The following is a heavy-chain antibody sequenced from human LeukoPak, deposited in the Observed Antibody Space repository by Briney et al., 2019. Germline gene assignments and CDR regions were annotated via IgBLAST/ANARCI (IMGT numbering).Heavy chain of an antibody. D-gene: IGHD6-19*01. Sequence: GGSLRLSCTASGFTFGDYAMSWVRQAPGKGLEWVGFIRSKAYGGTTEYAASVKGRFTISRDDSKSIAYLQMNSLKTEDTAVYYCTSRIAVAGKGEDNWFDPWGQGTLVTVSS. CDR3: TSRIAVAGKGEDNWFDP. CDR2: IRSKAYGGTT. V-gene: IGHV3-49*04. J-gene: IGHJ5*02. CDR1: GFTFGDYA.